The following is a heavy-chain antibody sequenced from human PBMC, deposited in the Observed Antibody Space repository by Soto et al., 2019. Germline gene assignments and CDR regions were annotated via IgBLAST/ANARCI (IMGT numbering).Heavy chain of an antibody. J-gene: IGHJ4*02. CDR2: ISSSSSYT. CDR1: GFTFSDYY. V-gene: IGHV3-11*06. D-gene: IGHD6-19*01. CDR3: ARGSAVAGTPSY. Sequence: GGSLRLSCAAPGFTFSDYYMSWIRQAPGKGLEWVSYISSSSSYTNYADSVKGRFTISRDNAKNSLYLQMNSLRAEDTAVYYCARGSAVAGTPSYWGQGTLVTVSS.